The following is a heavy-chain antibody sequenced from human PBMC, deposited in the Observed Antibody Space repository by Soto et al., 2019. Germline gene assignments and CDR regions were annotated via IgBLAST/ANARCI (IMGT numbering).Heavy chain of an antibody. J-gene: IGHJ5*02. CDR1: GGSISSGGYY. D-gene: IGHD3-10*01. V-gene: IGHV4-31*03. Sequence: QVQLQESGPGLVKPSQTLSLTCTVSGGSISSGGYYWSWIRQHPGKGLEWIGYIYYSGSTYYNPSLKSRVTTAVDTSKNQFSLKLSSVTAADTAVYYCARILGPYYGSGSLDWFDPWGQGRRVTVSS. CDR2: IYYSGST. CDR3: ARILGPYYGSGSLDWFDP.